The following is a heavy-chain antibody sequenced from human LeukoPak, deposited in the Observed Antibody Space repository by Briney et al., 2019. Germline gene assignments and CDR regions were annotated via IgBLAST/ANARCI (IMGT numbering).Heavy chain of an antibody. CDR3: ARTAYQLLPYFDY. D-gene: IGHD2-2*01. CDR2: IDWDDDK. Sequence: SGPTLVNPTQTLTLTCTFSGFSLSTSGMCVSWIRQPQGKALECLTRIDWDDDKYYSTSLKTRLTISKDTSKTQVVLTMTNMDPVDTATYYCARTAYQLLPYFDYWGQGTLVTASS. J-gene: IGHJ4*02. CDR1: GFSLSTSGMC. V-gene: IGHV2-70*11.